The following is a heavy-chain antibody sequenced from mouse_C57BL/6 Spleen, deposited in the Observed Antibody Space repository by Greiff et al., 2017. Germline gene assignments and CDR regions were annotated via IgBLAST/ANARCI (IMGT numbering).Heavy chain of an antibody. Sequence: QVQLQQSGPELVKPGASVKISCKASGYSFTSYYIHWVKQRPGQGLEWIGWIYPGSGNTKYNEKFKGKATLTADTSSSTAYMQLSILTSEGSAVYYCARGETGTGPDYWGQGTTLTVSS. D-gene: IGHD4-1*01. CDR3: ARGETGTGPDY. J-gene: IGHJ2*01. CDR1: GYSFTSYY. V-gene: IGHV1-66*01. CDR2: IYPGSGNT.